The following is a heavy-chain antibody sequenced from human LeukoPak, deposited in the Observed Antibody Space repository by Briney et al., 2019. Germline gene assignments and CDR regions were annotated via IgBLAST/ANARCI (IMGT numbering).Heavy chain of an antibody. CDR2: IMIGGDGK. V-gene: IGHV3-23*01. CDR1: GFTFNNYA. J-gene: IGHJ4*02. Sequence: GGSLRLSCAASGFTFNNYAMSWVRRAPRKGLEWVSTIMIGGDGKHYADSVKGRFTISRDRSESILYLQMNGLRAEDTAVYYCVRAAPGDCSSTSCSLFDNWGQGTLVTVSS. D-gene: IGHD2-2*01. CDR3: VRAAPGDCSSTSCSLFDN.